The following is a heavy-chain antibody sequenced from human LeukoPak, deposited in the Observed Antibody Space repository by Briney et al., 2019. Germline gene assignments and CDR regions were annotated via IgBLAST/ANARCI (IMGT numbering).Heavy chain of an antibody. D-gene: IGHD6-13*01. CDR1: GYTFTSYG. J-gene: IGHJ4*02. Sequence: ASVKVSCKASGYTFTSYGISWVRQAPGQGLEWMGWISAYNGNTNYARKLQGRVTMTTDTSTSTAYMELRSLRSDDTAVYYCARLVVIAAAGQYYFDYWGQGTLVTVSS. CDR3: ARLVVIAAAGQYYFDY. CDR2: ISAYNGNT. V-gene: IGHV1-18*01.